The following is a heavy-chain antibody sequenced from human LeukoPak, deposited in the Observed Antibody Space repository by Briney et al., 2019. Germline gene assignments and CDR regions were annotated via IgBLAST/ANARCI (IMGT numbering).Heavy chain of an antibody. CDR2: VFYSGTT. CDR3: ARDRAARLDY. Sequence: SETLSLTCSVSGGSITGYYWSWIRQPPGKGLEWIGYVFYSGTTLYNPSLKSRVTISVDTSKTQFSLKLTSVTAADTAVYYCARDRAARLDYWGQGTLVTVSS. V-gene: IGHV4-59*12. J-gene: IGHJ4*02. D-gene: IGHD6-6*01. CDR1: GGSITGYY.